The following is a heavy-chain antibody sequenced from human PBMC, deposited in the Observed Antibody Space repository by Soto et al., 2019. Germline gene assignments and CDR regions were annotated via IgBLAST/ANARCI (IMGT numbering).Heavy chain of an antibody. CDR3: ALRSVAVVPEY. CDR2: IYYSGST. D-gene: IGHD3-22*01. CDR1: GGSISSYY. Sequence: PSETLSLTCTVSGGSISSYYWSWIRQPPGKGLEWIGYIYYSGSTNYNPSLKSRVTISVDTSKNQFSLKLSSVTAADTAVYYCALRSVAVVPEYWGQGTLVTVSS. J-gene: IGHJ4*02. V-gene: IGHV4-59*01.